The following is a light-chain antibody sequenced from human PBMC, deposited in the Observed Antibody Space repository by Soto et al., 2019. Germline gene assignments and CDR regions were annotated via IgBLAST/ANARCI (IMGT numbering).Light chain of an antibody. CDR2: DVS. CDR1: SSDVGGYNY. Sequence: TLPASVSGSPGQSITISCTGTSSDVGGYNYVSWYQQHPGKAPKLMIYDVSNRPSGVSNRFSGSKSGNTASLTISGLQAEDEADYYCSSYTSSSTLFGTGTKVTVL. CDR3: SSYTSSSTL. V-gene: IGLV2-14*01. J-gene: IGLJ1*01.